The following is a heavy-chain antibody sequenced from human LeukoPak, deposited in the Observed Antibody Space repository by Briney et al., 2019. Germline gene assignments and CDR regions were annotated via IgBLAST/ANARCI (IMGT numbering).Heavy chain of an antibody. D-gene: IGHD2-2*01. CDR2: ISYSGTA. V-gene: IGHV4-39*01. Sequence: SETLSLTCTVSGGSISSGDYYWGWIRQPPGKGLEWIGAISYSGTAYYNPSLKSRVTISVDTSKNQFSLKVTSVTAADTAMYYCARHRPKSTSGWRLPFYFDHWGQGTLVTVSS. CDR3: ARHRPKSTSGWRLPFYFDH. CDR1: GGSISSGDYY. J-gene: IGHJ4*02.